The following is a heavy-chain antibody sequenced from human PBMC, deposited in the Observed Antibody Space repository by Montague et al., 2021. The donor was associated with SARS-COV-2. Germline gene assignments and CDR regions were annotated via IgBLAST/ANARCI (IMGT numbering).Heavy chain of an antibody. J-gene: IGHJ4*02. CDR1: GLTVSSTY. CDR3: ARIST. CDR2: ITSSSTT. Sequence: SLRLSCAASGLTVSSTYVGWVRQAPGKGLEWVAVITSSSTTYYAESVKGRFTISRHNSNNTVSLPMSSLRLEDTAVYYCARISTWGQGTLVTVSS. V-gene: IGHV3-53*04.